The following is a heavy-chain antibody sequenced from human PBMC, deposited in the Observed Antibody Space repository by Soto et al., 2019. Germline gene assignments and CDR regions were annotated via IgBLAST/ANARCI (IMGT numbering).Heavy chain of an antibody. CDR2: INPGNGNR. CDR3: ARVDTLMATIAFDI. D-gene: IGHD5-12*01. CDR1: GYTFTSYA. V-gene: IGHV1-3*01. J-gene: IGHJ3*02. Sequence: ASVKVYCKASGYTFTSYAIHRVRQVPGQRLEWMGWINPGNGNRRYSQKFQDRVTITRDTSASTAYMELSSLRSEDSSVYYCARVDTLMATIAFDIWGQGTMVTVS.